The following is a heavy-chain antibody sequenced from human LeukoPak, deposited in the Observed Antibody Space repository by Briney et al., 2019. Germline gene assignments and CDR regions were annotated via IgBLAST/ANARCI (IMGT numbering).Heavy chain of an antibody. CDR3: SHAEDGIRYSSGWYDS. V-gene: IGHV3-48*02. CDR1: GFTFSSYT. Sequence: PGGSLRLSCTTSGFTFSSYTMNWLRQAPGKGLQSNSYLNSVSNTLYYADSVKVRFTISRDNAKNSLYLQMNSLRDEDTAVYYFSHAEDGIRYSSGWYDSWGQGTLVTVSS. CDR2: LNSVSNTL. J-gene: IGHJ5*01. D-gene: IGHD6-19*01.